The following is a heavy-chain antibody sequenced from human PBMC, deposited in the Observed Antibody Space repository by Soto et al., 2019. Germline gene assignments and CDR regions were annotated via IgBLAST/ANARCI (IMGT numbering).Heavy chain of an antibody. Sequence: QVQLVQSGAEVKKPGSSVKVSCKASGGTFSSYTISWVRQAPGQGLEWMGRIIPILGIANYAQKFQGRVTITADKSTSTAYMELSSLRSEDTAVYYCARGGYDPIDAFDIWGQGTMVTVSS. V-gene: IGHV1-69*02. CDR3: ARGGYDPIDAFDI. J-gene: IGHJ3*02. D-gene: IGHD5-12*01. CDR1: GGTFSSYT. CDR2: IIPILGIA.